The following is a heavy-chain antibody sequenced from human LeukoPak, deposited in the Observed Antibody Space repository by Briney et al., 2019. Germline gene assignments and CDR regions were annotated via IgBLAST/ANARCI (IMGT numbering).Heavy chain of an antibody. D-gene: IGHD3-16*01. CDR2: IYYSGST. J-gene: IGHJ4*02. V-gene: IGHV4-39*07. CDR3: ARDRGDPIDY. Sequence: NPSETLSLTRTVSGGSISSSSYYWGWIRQPPGKGLEWIGSIYYSGSTYYNPSLKSRVTISVDTSKNQFSLKLSSVTAADTAVYYCARDRGDPIDYWGQGTLVTVSS. CDR1: GGSISSSSYY.